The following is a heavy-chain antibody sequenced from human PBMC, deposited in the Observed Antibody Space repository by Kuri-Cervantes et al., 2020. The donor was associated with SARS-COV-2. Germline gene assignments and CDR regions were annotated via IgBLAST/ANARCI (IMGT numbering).Heavy chain of an antibody. Sequence: GESLKISCAASGFRFRDYAIHWVRQAPGKGLEWVSGISGSGGSTYYADSVKGRFTISRDNSKNTLYLQMNSLRAEDTAVYYCAKPTGLIAARRWFDPWGQGTLVTVSS. CDR3: AKPTGLIAARRWFDP. J-gene: IGHJ5*02. CDR1: GFRFRDYA. V-gene: IGHV3-23*01. CDR2: ISGSGGST. D-gene: IGHD6-6*01.